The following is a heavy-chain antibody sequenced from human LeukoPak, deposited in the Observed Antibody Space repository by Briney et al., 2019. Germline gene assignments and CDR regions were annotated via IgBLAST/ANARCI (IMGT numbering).Heavy chain of an antibody. CDR3: AKILGGSYFDAFDI. CDR1: GFTVSSNY. J-gene: IGHJ3*02. CDR2: IYSGGST. V-gene: IGHV3-53*01. Sequence: PTGGSLRLSCAASGFTVSSNYMSWVRQAPGKGLEWVSVIYSGGSTYYADSVKGRFTISRDNSKNTLFLQMNSLRAEDTAVYYCAKILGGSYFDAFDIWGQGTMVTVSS. D-gene: IGHD1-26*01.